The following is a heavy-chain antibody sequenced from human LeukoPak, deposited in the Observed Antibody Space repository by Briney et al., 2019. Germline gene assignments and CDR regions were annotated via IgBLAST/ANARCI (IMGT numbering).Heavy chain of an antibody. V-gene: IGHV4-61*02. CDR2: IYSSGST. CDR3: ARGVIAAANWFDP. CDR1: GGLISSGSYY. D-gene: IGHD6-13*01. J-gene: IGHJ5*02. Sequence: SETLSLTCTVSGGLISSGSYYWSWIRQPAGKGLEWIGRIYSSGSTNYNPALRSRLTISVDRSKNQFSLKLSSVTAADTAVYYCARGVIAAANWFDPWGQGTLVTVSS.